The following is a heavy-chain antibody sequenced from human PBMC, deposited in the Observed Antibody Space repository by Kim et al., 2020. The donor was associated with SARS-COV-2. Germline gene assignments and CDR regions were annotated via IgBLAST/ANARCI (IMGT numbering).Heavy chain of an antibody. J-gene: IGHJ6*02. CDR1: GYTFTSYG. V-gene: IGHV1-18*01. CDR3: ARGSETIWFGESGTHYYYYYVMDV. CDR2: ISAYNGNT. D-gene: IGHD3-10*01. Sequence: ASVKVSCKASGYTFTSYGISWVRQAPGQGLEWMGWISAYNGNTNYAQKLQGRVTMTTDTSTSTAYMELRSLRSDDTAVYYCARGSETIWFGESGTHYYYYYVMDVWGQGTTVTVSS.